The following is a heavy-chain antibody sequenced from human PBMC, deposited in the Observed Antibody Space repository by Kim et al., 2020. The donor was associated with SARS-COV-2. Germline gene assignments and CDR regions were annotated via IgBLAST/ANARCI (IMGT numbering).Heavy chain of an antibody. CDR2: INTNTGNP. Sequence: ASVKVSCKASGYTFTSYAMNWVRQAPGQGLEWMGWINTNTGNPTYAQGFTGRFVFSLDTSVSTAYLQISSLKAEDTAVYYCARDSRVLMVYALYYYYGMDVWGQGTTVTVSS. D-gene: IGHD2-8*01. V-gene: IGHV7-4-1*02. CDR3: ARDSRVLMVYALYYYYGMDV. J-gene: IGHJ6*02. CDR1: GYTFTSYA.